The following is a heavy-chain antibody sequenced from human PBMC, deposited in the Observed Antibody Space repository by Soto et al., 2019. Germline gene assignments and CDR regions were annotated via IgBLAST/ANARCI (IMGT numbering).Heavy chain of an antibody. D-gene: IGHD4-17*01. J-gene: IGHJ6*02. Sequence: PGGSLRLSCAASGFTFSSYAMSWVRQAPGKGLGWVSAISGSGGSTYYADSVKGRFTISRDNSKNTLYLQMNSLRAEDTAVYYCAKVLGTTVNYYGMDVWGQGTTVTVSS. CDR1: GFTFSSYA. CDR2: ISGSGGST. CDR3: AKVLGTTVNYYGMDV. V-gene: IGHV3-23*01.